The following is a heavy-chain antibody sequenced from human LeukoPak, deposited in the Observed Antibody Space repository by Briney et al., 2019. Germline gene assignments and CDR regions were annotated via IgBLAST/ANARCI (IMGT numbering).Heavy chain of an antibody. V-gene: IGHV4-4*02. J-gene: IGHJ6*02. CDR2: IYHSGST. Sequence: SETLSLTCAVSGGSISSSNWWSWVRQPPGKGLEWIGEIYHSGSTNYNPSLKSRVTISVDKSKNQFSLKLSSVTAADTAVYYCARGFKYSSGWTYYYYYGMDVWGRGTTVTVSS. CDR3: ARGFKYSSGWTYYYYYGMDV. D-gene: IGHD6-19*01. CDR1: GGSISSSNW.